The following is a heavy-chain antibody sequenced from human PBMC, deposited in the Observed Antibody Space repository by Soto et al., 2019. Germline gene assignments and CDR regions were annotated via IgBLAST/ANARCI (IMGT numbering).Heavy chain of an antibody. CDR2: IYYSGST. CDR3: ARDKGSSGWSFYY. CDR1: GGSISSYY. J-gene: IGHJ4*02. V-gene: IGHV4-59*01. D-gene: IGHD6-19*01. Sequence: QVQLQESGPGLVKPSETLSLTCTVSGGSISSYYWSWIRQPPGKGLEWIGYIYYSGSTNYNPSLKSRVSRSVDTSKNQCSRKLSSVTAADTAVYYCARDKGSSGWSFYYWGQGTLVTVSS.